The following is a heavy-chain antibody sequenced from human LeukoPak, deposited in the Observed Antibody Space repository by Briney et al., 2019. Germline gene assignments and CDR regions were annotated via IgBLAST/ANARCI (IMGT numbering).Heavy chain of an antibody. CDR2: ICSGGTT. D-gene: IGHD3-9*01. V-gene: IGHV3-53*01. Sequence: GWSLRLSCAASGFSVSSNCMSWVRQAPGKGLEWVSVICSGGTTYYADSVKGRFTISRDNSKNTLYLQMNSLRAEDTAVYYCARETGSWYYWGQGTLVTVSS. CDR3: ARETGSWYY. CDR1: GFSVSSNC. J-gene: IGHJ4*02.